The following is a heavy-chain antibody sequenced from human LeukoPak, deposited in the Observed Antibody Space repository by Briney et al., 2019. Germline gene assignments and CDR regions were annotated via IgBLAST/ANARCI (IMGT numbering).Heavy chain of an antibody. J-gene: IGHJ4*02. Sequence: SETLSLTCTVSGYSISSGYYWGWIRQPPGKGLEWIGSFYDSGNTYYNPSLKSRVTISVDTSKNQFSLKLSSVTAADTAVYYCARLGYSSGWPGPWGQGTLVTVSS. CDR1: GYSISSGYY. CDR2: FYDSGNT. V-gene: IGHV4-38-2*02. D-gene: IGHD6-19*01. CDR3: ARLGYSSGWPGP.